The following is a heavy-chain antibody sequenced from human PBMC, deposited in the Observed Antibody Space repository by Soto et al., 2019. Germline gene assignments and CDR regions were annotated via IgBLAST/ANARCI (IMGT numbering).Heavy chain of an antibody. D-gene: IGHD2-15*01. CDR1: GFTVSSNY. CDR3: ASRAEVVVAAIDHGAIDY. Sequence: GGSLRLSCAASGFTVSSNYMSWVRQAPGKGLEWVSVIYSGGSTYYVDSVKGRFTISRDNSKNTLYLQMNSLRAEDTAVYYCASRAEVVVAAIDHGAIDYWGQGTLVTVSS. CDR2: IYSGGST. V-gene: IGHV3-66*01. J-gene: IGHJ4*02.